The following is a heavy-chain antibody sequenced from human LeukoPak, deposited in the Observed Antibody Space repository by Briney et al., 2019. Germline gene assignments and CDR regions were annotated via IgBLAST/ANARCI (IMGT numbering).Heavy chain of an antibody. Sequence: SETLSLTCAVYGGSFSGYYWSWIRQPPGKGLEWIGEINHSGSTNYNPSLKSRVTISVDTSKNQFSLKLSSVTAADTAVYYCARGVFCIGGWFFDYWGQGTLVTVSS. CDR3: ARGVFCIGGWFFDY. V-gene: IGHV4-34*01. J-gene: IGHJ4*02. CDR1: GGSFSGYY. D-gene: IGHD6-19*01. CDR2: INHSGST.